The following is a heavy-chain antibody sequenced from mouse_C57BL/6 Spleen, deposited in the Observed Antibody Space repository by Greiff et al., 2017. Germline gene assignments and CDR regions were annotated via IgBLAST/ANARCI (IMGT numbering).Heavy chain of an antibody. Sequence: QVQLQQPGAELVKPGASVKMSCKASGYTFTSYWITWVKQRPGQGLEWIGDIYPGSGSTNYNEKFKSKATLTVDTSSSTAYMQLSSLTSEDSAVYYCARGGSSYPAWFAYWGQGTLVTVSA. V-gene: IGHV1-55*01. CDR3: ARGGSSYPAWFAY. D-gene: IGHD1-1*01. J-gene: IGHJ3*01. CDR1: GYTFTSYW. CDR2: IYPGSGST.